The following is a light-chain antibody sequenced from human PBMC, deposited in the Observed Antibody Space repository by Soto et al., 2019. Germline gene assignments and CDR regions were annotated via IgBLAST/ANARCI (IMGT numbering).Light chain of an antibody. CDR3: QKYDSAPDT. CDR1: QDISNL. J-gene: IGKJ3*01. V-gene: IGKV1-27*01. CDR2: AAS. Sequence: DIQMTQSPSSLSASVGDRVTISCRSSQDISNLLAWYQQKPGKVPKLLIYAASTLQSGVPSRFSGSGSGTDFTLTINGLQPEDVATYFCQKYDSAPDTFGPGTKVDLK.